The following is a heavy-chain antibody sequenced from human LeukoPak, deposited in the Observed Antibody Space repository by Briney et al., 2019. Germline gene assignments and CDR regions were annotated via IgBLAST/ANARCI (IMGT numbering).Heavy chain of an antibody. V-gene: IGHV1-2*02. J-gene: IGHJ2*01. CDR2: INPNSGST. D-gene: IGHD4-17*01. CDR1: GYTFTGYY. CDR3: ARDGVGGVYGDYGYFDL. Sequence: ASVKVSCKASGYTFTGYYMHWVRQAPGQGLEWMGWINPNSGSTNYAQKFQGRVTMTRDTSISTAYMELSRLRSDDTAVYYCARDGVGGVYGDYGYFDLWGRGTLVTVSS.